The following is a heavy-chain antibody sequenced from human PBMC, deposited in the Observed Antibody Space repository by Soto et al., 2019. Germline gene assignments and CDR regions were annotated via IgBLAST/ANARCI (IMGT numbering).Heavy chain of an antibody. CDR1: GYTFTSYG. CDR3: ASSKSPYSSSWYRLDY. CDR2: ISAYNGNT. D-gene: IGHD6-13*01. J-gene: IGHJ4*02. V-gene: IGHV1-18*01. Sequence: ASVKVSCKASGYTFTSYGISWVRQAPGQGLEWMGWISAYNGNTNYAQKLQGRVTMTTDTSTSTAYMELRSLRSDDTAVYYCASSKSPYSSSWYRLDYWGQGTLVTVSS.